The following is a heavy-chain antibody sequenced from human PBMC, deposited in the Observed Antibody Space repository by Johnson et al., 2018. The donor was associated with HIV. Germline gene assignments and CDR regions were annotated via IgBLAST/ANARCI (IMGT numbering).Heavy chain of an antibody. Sequence: VQLVESGGGLVQPGRSLRLSCAASGFTFDDYGMTWVRQAPGKGLEWVSGINWNGGSTAYADSVKGRFTISRDNAKNSLYLQMNSLGVEDTALYYCARGWLGLDAFDIWGQGTMVTVSS. J-gene: IGHJ3*02. D-gene: IGHD6-19*01. CDR3: ARGWLGLDAFDI. CDR2: INWNGGST. CDR1: GFTFDDYG. V-gene: IGHV3-20*04.